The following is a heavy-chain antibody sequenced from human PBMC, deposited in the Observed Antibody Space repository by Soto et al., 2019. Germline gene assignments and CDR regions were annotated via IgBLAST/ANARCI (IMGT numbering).Heavy chain of an antibody. CDR3: ARKNVLAATLDY. CDR1: GGSVSSGSYY. CDR2: IYYSGST. Sequence: SETLSLTCTVSGGSVSSGSYYWSWIRQPPGKGLEWIGYIYYSGSTNYNPSLKSRVTISVDTSKNQFSLKLSSVTAADTAVYFCARKNVLAATLDYWGQGTMVTVYS. D-gene: IGHD2-15*01. J-gene: IGHJ4*02. V-gene: IGHV4-61*01.